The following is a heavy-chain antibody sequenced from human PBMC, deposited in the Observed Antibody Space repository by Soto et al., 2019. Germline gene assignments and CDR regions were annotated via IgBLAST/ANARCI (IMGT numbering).Heavy chain of an antibody. J-gene: IGHJ4*02. Sequence: GGSLRLSCAASGFTFSTYAMNWVRQAPGKGLEWVSSIGGSSSSIYYADSVKGRFTISRDNAKNSLYLQMNSLRAEDTAVYYCARETSEMFDYWGQGTLVTVSS. CDR2: IGGSSSSI. CDR1: GFTFSTYA. CDR3: ARETSEMFDY. V-gene: IGHV3-21*01.